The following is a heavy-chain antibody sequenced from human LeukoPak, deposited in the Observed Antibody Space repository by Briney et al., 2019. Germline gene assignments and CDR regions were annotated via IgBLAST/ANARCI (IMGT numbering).Heavy chain of an antibody. CDR2: MNPNSGNT. D-gene: IGHD2-15*01. Sequence: GASVKVSCKASGYTFTSYDINWVRQATGQGLEWMGWMNPNSGNTGYAQKFQGRVTITADESTSTAYMELSSLRSEDTAVYYCARDLVVAATREDYYYYMDVWGKGTTVTISS. CDR3: ARDLVVAATREDYYYYMDV. V-gene: IGHV1-8*03. J-gene: IGHJ6*03. CDR1: GYTFTSYD.